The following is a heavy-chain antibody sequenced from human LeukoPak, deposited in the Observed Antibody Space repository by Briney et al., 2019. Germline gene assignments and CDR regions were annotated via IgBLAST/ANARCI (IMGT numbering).Heavy chain of an antibody. Sequence: PSETLSLTCAVSGGSISSSNWWSWVRPPPGKGLEWIGEIYHSGSTNYNPSLKSRVTISVDKSKNQFSLKLSSVTAADTAVYYCARSNCGGDCYSRPNWFDPWGQGTLVTVSS. CDR1: GGSISSSNW. V-gene: IGHV4-4*02. CDR3: ARSNCGGDCYSRPNWFDP. CDR2: IYHSGST. J-gene: IGHJ5*02. D-gene: IGHD2-21*02.